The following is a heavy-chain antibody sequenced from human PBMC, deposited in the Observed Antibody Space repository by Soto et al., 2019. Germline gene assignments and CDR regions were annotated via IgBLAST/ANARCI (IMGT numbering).Heavy chain of an antibody. CDR1: GYSFTSYW. J-gene: IGHJ4*02. CDR2: IYPGDSDT. CDR3: ARPYYDSSGYPYFDY. Sequence: PGESLKISCKGSGYSFTSYWIGWVRQMPGKGLEWMGIIYPGDSDTRYSPSFQGQVTISADKSISTAYLQWSSLKASDTAMYYCARPYYDSSGYPYFDYWGQGTLVTVSS. D-gene: IGHD3-22*01. V-gene: IGHV5-51*01.